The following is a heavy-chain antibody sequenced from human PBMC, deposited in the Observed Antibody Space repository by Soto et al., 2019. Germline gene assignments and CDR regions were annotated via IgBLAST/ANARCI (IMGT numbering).Heavy chain of an antibody. D-gene: IGHD6-19*01. V-gene: IGHV3-30-3*01. J-gene: IGHJ4*02. Sequence: GGSLRLSCTASGFTFSSYAMHWVRQAPGKGLEWVAVISYDGSNKYYADSVKGRFTISRDNSKNTMYLQMNSLRVEDTAVYYCARPYSSGWYGDLDYWGQGTLVTVSS. CDR1: GFTFSSYA. CDR2: ISYDGSNK. CDR3: ARPYSSGWYGDLDY.